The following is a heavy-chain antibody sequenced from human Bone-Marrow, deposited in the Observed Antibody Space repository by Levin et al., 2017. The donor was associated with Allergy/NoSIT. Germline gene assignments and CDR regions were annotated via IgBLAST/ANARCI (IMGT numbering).Heavy chain of an antibody. D-gene: IGHD3-22*01. Sequence: GGSLRLEGKEEGDKGRNDGRGGGSKRKGKGPDWMGIIGPDNSDTRYSLSFSFQVTISVDKSISTAYLQWRSLKASDTAMYYCLRLESSAYYYVFYWGLGTLVTVSS. CDR3: LRLESSAYYYVFY. CDR2: IGPDNSDT. V-gene: IGHV5-51*01. CDR1: GDKGRNDG. J-gene: IGHJ4*02.